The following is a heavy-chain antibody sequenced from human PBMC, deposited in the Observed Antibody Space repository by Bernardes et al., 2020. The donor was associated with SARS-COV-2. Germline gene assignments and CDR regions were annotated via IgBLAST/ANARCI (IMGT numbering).Heavy chain of an antibody. CDR3: ARDGLETGMFIPSYYYYGMDV. Sequence: GGPLRLSCAAFGFIFRHYCMSWVRRAPGKGLEWVANIKPDGSERYSVDSVKGRFTISRDNVKNSLHLQMSSLRAEDTAVYYCARDGLETGMFIPSYYYYGMDVWGQGTTVTVSS. D-gene: IGHD3-10*02. CDR2: IKPDGSER. J-gene: IGHJ6*02. V-gene: IGHV3-7*03. CDR1: GFIFRHYC.